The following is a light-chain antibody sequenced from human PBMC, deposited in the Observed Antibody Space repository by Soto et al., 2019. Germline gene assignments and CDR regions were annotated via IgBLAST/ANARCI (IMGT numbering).Light chain of an antibody. Sequence: QSALTQPASVSASPGQSITISCTGGKNDIGSSDYVSWYQQHPGKAPKLIIYGVSNRSSGTSDRFSGSKSGNTASLTISGLQSDDEADYYCSSSTSSNTLVFGGGTKVTVL. V-gene: IGLV2-14*01. CDR1: KNDIGSSDY. J-gene: IGLJ3*02. CDR3: SSSTSSNTLV. CDR2: GVS.